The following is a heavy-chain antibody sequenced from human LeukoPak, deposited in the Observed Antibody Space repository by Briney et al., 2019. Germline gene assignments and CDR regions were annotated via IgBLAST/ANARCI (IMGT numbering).Heavy chain of an antibody. Sequence: GGSLRLSCAASGFPFSSYSMSWVRQAPGKGLEWVSGIVGTTGTTYYADSVQGRFTISRDNSKNTLYLEMNSLTAEDTAVYFSVKDLSSWLPGVFDYWGQGTLVTVSS. D-gene: IGHD6-13*01. CDR2: IVGTTGTT. CDR1: GFPFSSYS. J-gene: IGHJ4*02. CDR3: VKDLSSWLPGVFDY. V-gene: IGHV3-23*01.